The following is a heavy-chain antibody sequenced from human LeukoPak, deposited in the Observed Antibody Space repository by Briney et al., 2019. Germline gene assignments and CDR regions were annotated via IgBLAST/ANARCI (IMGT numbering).Heavy chain of an antibody. Sequence: GESLKISCKGSGYSFTSYWIGWVRQMPGKGLEWMGIIYPGDSDTRYSPSFQGQVTISADKSISTAYLQWSSPKASDTAMYYCARHSDRYSSSWYGWYFDLWGRGTLVTVSS. CDR3: ARHSDRYSSSWYGWYFDL. CDR1: GYSFTSYW. V-gene: IGHV5-51*01. D-gene: IGHD6-13*01. CDR2: IYPGDSDT. J-gene: IGHJ2*01.